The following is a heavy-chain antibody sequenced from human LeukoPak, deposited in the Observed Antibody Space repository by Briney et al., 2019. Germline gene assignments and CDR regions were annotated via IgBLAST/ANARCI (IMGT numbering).Heavy chain of an antibody. Sequence: QPGGSLRLSCSASGSTFSSYAMYWVRQAPGKGLEYVAAISSNGGTTYYADSVKGRVTISRDNSKNTLYLQMSSLRAEDTAVYYCVKGGFPSYCSSTSCSYYYYPMDVWGQGTTVTVSS. CDR3: VKGGFPSYCSSTSCSYYYYPMDV. CDR2: ISSNGGTT. D-gene: IGHD2-2*01. J-gene: IGHJ6*02. V-gene: IGHV3-64D*09. CDR1: GSTFSSYA.